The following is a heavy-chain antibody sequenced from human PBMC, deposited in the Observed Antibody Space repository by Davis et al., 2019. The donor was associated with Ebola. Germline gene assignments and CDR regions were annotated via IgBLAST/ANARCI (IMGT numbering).Heavy chain of an antibody. Sequence: GESLKISCAASGFTFSSYGMHWVRQAPGKGLEWVAVISYDGSNKYYADSVKGRFTISRDNSKNTLYLQMNSLRAEDTAVYYCAKSLNSGSYFRVGTYGMDVWGQGTTVTVSS. J-gene: IGHJ6*02. D-gene: IGHD1-26*01. CDR1: GFTFSSYG. CDR2: ISYDGSNK. CDR3: AKSLNSGSYFRVGTYGMDV. V-gene: IGHV3-30*18.